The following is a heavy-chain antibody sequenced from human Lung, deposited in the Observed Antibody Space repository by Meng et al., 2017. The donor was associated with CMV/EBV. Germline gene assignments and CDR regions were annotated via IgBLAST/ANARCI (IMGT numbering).Heavy chain of an antibody. J-gene: IGHJ4*02. V-gene: IGHV2-70*20. D-gene: IGHD1-26*01. CDR2: IDWDDDK. CDR3: AQTVGRELHFDY. CDR1: GFSLSTSGMC. Sequence: SGPXLVXPTQTLTLTCTFSGFSLSTSGMCVSWVRQPPGKALEWLALIDWDDDKYYSTSLKTRLTISKDTSKNQVNLTMTNMDPVYTATYYCAQTVGRELHFDYWXQGTXVTVSS.